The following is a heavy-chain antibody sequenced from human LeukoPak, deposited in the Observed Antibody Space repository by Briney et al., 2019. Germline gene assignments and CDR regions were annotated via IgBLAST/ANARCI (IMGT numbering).Heavy chain of an antibody. CDR3: ARGDEMIVVVIGGGYFDY. V-gene: IGHV1-2*02. CDR1: GYTFTGYY. D-gene: IGHD3-22*01. Sequence: ASVKVSCKASGYTFTGYYMHWVRQAPGQGLGWMGWINPNSGGTNYAQKFQGRVTMTRDTSISTAYMELSRLRSDDTAVYYCARGDEMIVVVIGGGYFDYWGQGTLVTVSS. J-gene: IGHJ4*02. CDR2: INPNSGGT.